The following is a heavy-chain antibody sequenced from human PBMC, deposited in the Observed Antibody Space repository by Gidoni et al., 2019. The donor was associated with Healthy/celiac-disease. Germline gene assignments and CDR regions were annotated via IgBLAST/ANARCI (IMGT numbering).Heavy chain of an antibody. V-gene: IGHV3-33*01. CDR2: IWYDGSNK. J-gene: IGHJ5*02. CDR3: ARDFHSSRFDP. CDR1: GLTFSSYG. D-gene: IGHD6-13*01. Sequence: QVQLLVSGGGVVQPGSSLSPYCAPSGLTFSSYGMHWVRQAPGKGLEWVAVIWYDGSNKYYADSVKGRFTIYRDNSKNTLYLQMNSLRAEDTAVYYCARDFHSSRFDPGGQGTLVTVSS.